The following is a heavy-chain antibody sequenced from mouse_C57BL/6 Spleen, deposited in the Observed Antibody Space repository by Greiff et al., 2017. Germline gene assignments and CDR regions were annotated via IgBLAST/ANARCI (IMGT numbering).Heavy chain of an antibody. CDR1: GYTFTSYW. CDR2: IDPSDSYT. CDR3: ARRSLYAMDY. V-gene: IGHV1-69*01. Sequence: VQLQQPGAELVMPGASVKLSCKASGYTFTSYWMHWVKQRPGQGLEWIGEIDPSDSYTNYNQKFKGKSILTVNKSSSTTYMQLSRLTSADSAVYYCARRSLYAMDYWGQGTSVTVSS. J-gene: IGHJ4*01.